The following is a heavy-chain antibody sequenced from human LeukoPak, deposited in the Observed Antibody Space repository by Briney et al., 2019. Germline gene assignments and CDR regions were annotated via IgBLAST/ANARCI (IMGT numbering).Heavy chain of an antibody. CDR3: ARLIRSYGRYYYYGMDV. D-gene: IGHD1-26*01. Sequence: ASVKVSCKASGYTFTGYYMHWVRQAPGQGLEWMGRTNPNSGGTNYAQKFQGRVTMTRDTSISTAYMELSRLRSDDTAVYYCARLIRSYGRYYYYGMDVWGQGTTVTVSS. CDR2: TNPNSGGT. V-gene: IGHV1-2*06. J-gene: IGHJ6*02. CDR1: GYTFTGYY.